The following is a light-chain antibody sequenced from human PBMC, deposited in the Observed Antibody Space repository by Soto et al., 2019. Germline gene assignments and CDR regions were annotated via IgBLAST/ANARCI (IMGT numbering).Light chain of an antibody. CDR3: SSYVSSSPLGV. J-gene: IGLJ1*01. Sequence: QSVLTQPASVSGSPGQSTTISCTGSSSDVGSYNYVSWYQQHPGKAPQLMIYDVSNRPSGVSNRFSGSKSGNTASLTISGLQAEDEADYYCSSYVSSSPLGVFGTGTKVTVL. CDR1: SSDVGSYNY. CDR2: DVS. V-gene: IGLV2-14*01.